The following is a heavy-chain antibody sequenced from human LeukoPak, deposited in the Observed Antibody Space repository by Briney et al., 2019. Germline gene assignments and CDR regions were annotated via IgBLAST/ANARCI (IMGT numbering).Heavy chain of an antibody. CDR3: AKARYDYGDYVYHY. CDR2: ISGSGGST. Sequence: GGSLRLSCAASGFTFSSYAMSWVRQAPGKGLEWVSAISGSGGSTYYADSVKGRFTISRDNSKNTLYLQMNSLRDEDTAVYYCAKARYDYGDYVYHYWGQGTLVTVSS. J-gene: IGHJ4*02. CDR1: GFTFSSYA. V-gene: IGHV3-23*01. D-gene: IGHD4-17*01.